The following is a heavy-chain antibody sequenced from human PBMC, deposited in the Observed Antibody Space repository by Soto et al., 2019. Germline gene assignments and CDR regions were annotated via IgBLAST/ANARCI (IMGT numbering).Heavy chain of an antibody. J-gene: IGHJ6*03. D-gene: IGHD3-10*01. V-gene: IGHV4-34*01. CDR1: GGSFSGYQ. Sequence: QVQLQQWGAGLLKPSETLSLTCAVDGGSFSGYQCSWIRQTPGKGLECSGQINDSGNINYNPSPKSRVTILGDTSKKQISRKVSAVTGADTAVYCCARGLILWFVHFSRRGGYYYYMDVWGKGTTVTVS. CDR3: ARGLILWFVHFSRRGGYYYYMDV. CDR2: INDSGNI.